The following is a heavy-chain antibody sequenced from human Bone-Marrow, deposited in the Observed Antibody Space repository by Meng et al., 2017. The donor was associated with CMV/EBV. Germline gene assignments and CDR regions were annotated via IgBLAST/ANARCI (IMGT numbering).Heavy chain of an antibody. CDR1: GGSISGYF. CDR2: IHYSGST. CDR3: ARAGGFGSYSGMDV. V-gene: IGHV4-59*01. Sequence: SETLSLTCTVSGGSISGYFWSWIRQPPGKGLEWIGYIHYSGSTNYSPSLKSRVTVSVDTSKNQFSLKLTSVTAADTAVYYCARAGGFGSYSGMDVWGQGTMVTVSS. J-gene: IGHJ6*02. D-gene: IGHD3-10*01.